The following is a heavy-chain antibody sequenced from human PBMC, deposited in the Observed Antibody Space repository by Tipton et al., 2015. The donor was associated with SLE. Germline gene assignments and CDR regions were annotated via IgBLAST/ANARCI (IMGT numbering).Heavy chain of an antibody. V-gene: IGHV4-4*08. Sequence: TLSLTCTVSGGSISSYYWSWIRQTPGKRLEWIGYTHTSGSTDYNPSLKSRVTISVDTSKNPFSLKVTSVTAADTGVYYCARALDYWGQGTLVTVSS. J-gene: IGHJ4*02. CDR2: THTSGST. CDR3: ARALDY. CDR1: GGSISSYY.